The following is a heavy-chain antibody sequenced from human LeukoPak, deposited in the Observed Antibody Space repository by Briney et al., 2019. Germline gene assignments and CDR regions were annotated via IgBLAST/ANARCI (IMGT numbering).Heavy chain of an antibody. Sequence: GASVKVCCKASGYTFTSYYMHWVRQAPGQGLEWMGIINPSGGSTSYAQKFQGRVTMTRDMSTSTVYMELSSLRSEDTAVYYCARAYCSSTSCYRPPDYWGQGTLVTVSS. CDR1: GYTFTSYY. D-gene: IGHD2-2*01. J-gene: IGHJ4*02. V-gene: IGHV1-46*01. CDR2: INPSGGST. CDR3: ARAYCSSTSCYRPPDY.